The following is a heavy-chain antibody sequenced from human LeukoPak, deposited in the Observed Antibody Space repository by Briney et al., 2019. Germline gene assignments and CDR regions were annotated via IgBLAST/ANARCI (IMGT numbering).Heavy chain of an antibody. CDR1: GFTFSNAW. Sequence: GGSLRLSCAASGFTFSNAWMSWVRQAPGKGLEWVGRIKSKTDGGTTDYAAPVKGRFTISRDDSKNTLYLQMNSLKTEDTAVYYCTTLVVPAAIVLGMDVWGQGTTVTVSS. J-gene: IGHJ6*02. D-gene: IGHD2-2*01. CDR3: TTLVVPAAIVLGMDV. V-gene: IGHV3-15*01. CDR2: IKSKTDGGTT.